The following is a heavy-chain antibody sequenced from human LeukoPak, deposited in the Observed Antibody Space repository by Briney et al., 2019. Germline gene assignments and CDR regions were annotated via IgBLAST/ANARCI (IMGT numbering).Heavy chain of an antibody. V-gene: IGHV1-69*01. Sequence: EASVKVSCKASGGTFSSYAISWVRQAPGQGLEWMGGIIPIFGTANYAQKFQGRVTITADESTSTAYMELSSLRSEDTAVYYCARDSVAGSIVAAGTSWFDPWGQGTLVTVSS. J-gene: IGHJ5*02. CDR3: ARDSVAGSIVAAGTSWFDP. CDR2: IIPIFGTA. D-gene: IGHD6-13*01. CDR1: GGTFSSYA.